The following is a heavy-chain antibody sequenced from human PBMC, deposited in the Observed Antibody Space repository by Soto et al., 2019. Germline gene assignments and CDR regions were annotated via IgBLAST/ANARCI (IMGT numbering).Heavy chain of an antibody. CDR1: GGSISSSSYY. D-gene: IGHD3-22*01. J-gene: IGHJ5*02. CDR3: ERLGGYYQSLDP. Sequence: SETLSLTCTVSGGSISSSSYYWGWIRQPPGKGLEWIGSIYYSGSTYYKPSLKSRVAMSVDTSKNQFSIKLTSVTAADTAVYYGERLGGYYQSLDPWGPAKLVNVS. CDR2: IYYSGST. V-gene: IGHV4-39*01.